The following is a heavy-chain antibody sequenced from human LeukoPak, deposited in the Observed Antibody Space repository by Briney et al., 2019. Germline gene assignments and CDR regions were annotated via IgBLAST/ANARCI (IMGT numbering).Heavy chain of an antibody. V-gene: IGHV3-30*02. Sequence: GGSLKLSCAASGFTFSSYGMNWVRQAPGQGLEWVAFIRSDKSNKNYADNVMGRFTTSRDNSKNTLFRQMNSLRAEATAIYFCAKDPPSYGAGSYYPTLDYWGQGTLVTVSS. J-gene: IGHJ4*02. D-gene: IGHD3-10*01. CDR2: IRSDKSNK. CDR3: AKDPPSYGAGSYYPTLDY. CDR1: GFTFSSYG.